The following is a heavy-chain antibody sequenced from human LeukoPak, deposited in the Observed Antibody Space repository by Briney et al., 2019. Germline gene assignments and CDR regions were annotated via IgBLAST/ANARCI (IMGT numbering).Heavy chain of an antibody. J-gene: IGHJ4*02. D-gene: IGHD2-2*01. CDR2: INPSGGST. V-gene: IGHV1-46*01. Sequence: ASVKVSCKASGYTFTSYYMHWVRQAPGQGLEWMGIINPSGGSTSYAQKFRGRVTMTRDTSTSTVYMELSSLRSDDTAVYYCARRGYCSSTSCSLDYWGQGTLVTVSS. CDR1: GYTFTSYY. CDR3: ARRGYCSSTSCSLDY.